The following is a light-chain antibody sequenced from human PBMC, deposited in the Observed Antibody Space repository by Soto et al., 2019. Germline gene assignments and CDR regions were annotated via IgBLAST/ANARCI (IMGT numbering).Light chain of an antibody. CDR1: QSISSY. J-gene: IGKJ1*01. CDR2: ATS. V-gene: IGKV1-27*01. Sequence: DIQMTQSPSSLSASVGDRVTITCRASQSISSYLNWYQQKPGKVPKLLIYATSTLQSGVPSRFSGSGSGTDFTLTISSLQPEDVATYYCQKYNGAPVTFGQGTKVDIK. CDR3: QKYNGAPVT.